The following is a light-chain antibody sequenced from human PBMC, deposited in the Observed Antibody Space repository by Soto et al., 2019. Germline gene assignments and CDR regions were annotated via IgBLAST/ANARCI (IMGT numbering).Light chain of an antibody. V-gene: IGKV1-39*01. CDR1: QTINTY. Sequence: IQMTQSPSSLSPSVGDRVTITCRASQTINTYLNWYQQKPGKVPKLLIYAASSLQSGVPSRFSGSGSGTDFTLTISSLQPEDFATYFCQQSYRSPHTFGQGTKVDIK. CDR2: AAS. CDR3: QQSYRSPHT. J-gene: IGKJ1*01.